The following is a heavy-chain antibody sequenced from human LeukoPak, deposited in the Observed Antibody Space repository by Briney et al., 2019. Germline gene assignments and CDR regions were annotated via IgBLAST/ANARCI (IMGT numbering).Heavy chain of an antibody. Sequence: AGGSLKLSCAASGFTVSSNYMSWVRQAPGRGLEWVSVIYSGGSTYYADSVKGRFTISRDNSKNTLYLQMNSLRAEDTAVYYCARDGGNGPFDYWGQGTLVTVSS. J-gene: IGHJ4*02. CDR2: IYSGGST. V-gene: IGHV3-66*01. D-gene: IGHD1-1*01. CDR3: ARDGGNGPFDY. CDR1: GFTVSSNY.